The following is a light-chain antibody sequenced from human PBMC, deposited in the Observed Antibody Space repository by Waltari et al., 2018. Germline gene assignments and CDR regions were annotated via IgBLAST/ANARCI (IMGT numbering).Light chain of an antibody. J-gene: IGLJ3*02. CDR1: SSDVGGSHL. CDR3: CSYAGSFTWV. V-gene: IGLV2-23*02. CDR2: DVS. Sequence: QSALTQPASVSGSPGQSFTISCTGTSSDVGGSHLRSWYQQHPGKAPKLLIYDVSERPSGVSSRFSGSKSGNTASLTISGIQADDEADYYCCSYAGSFTWVFGGGTKVTVL.